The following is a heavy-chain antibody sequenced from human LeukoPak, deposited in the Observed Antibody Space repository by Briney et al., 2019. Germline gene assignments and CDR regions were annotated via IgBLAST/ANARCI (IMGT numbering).Heavy chain of an antibody. CDR3: ASGGSGAFDI. CDR1: GYSISSGYY. Sequence: PSETLSLTCAVSGYSISSGYYWGWIRQPPGKGLEWIGSIYHSGSTYYNPSLKSRVTISVDTSKSQFSLKLSPVTAADTAVYYCASGGSGAFDIWGQGTMVTVSS. CDR2: IYHSGST. V-gene: IGHV4-38-2*01. D-gene: IGHD3-10*01. J-gene: IGHJ3*02.